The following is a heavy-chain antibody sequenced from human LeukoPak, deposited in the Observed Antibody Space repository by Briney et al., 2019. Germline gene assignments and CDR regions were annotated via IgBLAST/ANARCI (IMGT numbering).Heavy chain of an antibody. CDR1: GFTFSDYY. V-gene: IGHV3-11*01. Sequence: PGRSLRLSCAASGFTFSDYYMSWIRQAPGKGLEWVSYISSSGSTIYYADSVKGRFTISRDNAKNSLYLQMNSLRAEDTAVYYCARSTIFGVVMAFDYWGQGTLVTVSS. CDR2: ISSSGSTI. J-gene: IGHJ4*02. D-gene: IGHD3-3*01. CDR3: ARSTIFGVVMAFDY.